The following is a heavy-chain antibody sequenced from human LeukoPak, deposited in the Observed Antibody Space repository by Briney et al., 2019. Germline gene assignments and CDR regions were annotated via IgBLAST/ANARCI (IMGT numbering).Heavy chain of an antibody. Sequence: GGSLRLSCAASGFTFSSYAMHWVRQAPGKGLEYVSAISSNGGSTYYANSVKGRFTISRDNSKNTLYLQMGSLRAEDMAVYYCASMAGAHYDSSIRAFDIWGQGTMVTVSS. CDR3: ASMAGAHYDSSIRAFDI. V-gene: IGHV3-64*01. D-gene: IGHD3-22*01. J-gene: IGHJ3*02. CDR1: GFTFSSYA. CDR2: ISSNGGST.